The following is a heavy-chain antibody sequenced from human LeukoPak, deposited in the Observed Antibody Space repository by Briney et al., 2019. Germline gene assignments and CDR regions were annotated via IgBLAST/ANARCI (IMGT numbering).Heavy chain of an antibody. Sequence: GRSLRLSCAASGFTFNTYAMHWVRQASGKGLEWVAVASYDGVSEYYADSVKGRFTISRDNSKSTLYLQMNSLRAEDTAVYYCARDGGYHASNVYYYMYHFDYWGQGTLVTVSS. D-gene: IGHD3-22*01. V-gene: IGHV3-30-3*01. CDR1: GFTFNTYA. CDR3: ARDGGYHASNVYYYMYHFDY. CDR2: ASYDGVSE. J-gene: IGHJ4*02.